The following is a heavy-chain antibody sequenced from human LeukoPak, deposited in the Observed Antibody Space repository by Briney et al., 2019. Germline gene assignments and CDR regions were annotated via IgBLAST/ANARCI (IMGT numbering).Heavy chain of an antibody. CDR3: ARDPQYTFGYPTYDY. Sequence: ASVKVSCKASGYIFTDYHLHWVRQAPGQGLEWMGDINLRNGQFKFAKKFQGRATMTRDPYISILYMDLSGLTPDDTAVYYCARDPQYTFGYPTYDYWGQGTLVTVSS. CDR1: GYIFTDYH. CDR2: INLRNGQF. D-gene: IGHD2-2*03. V-gene: IGHV1-2*02. J-gene: IGHJ4*02.